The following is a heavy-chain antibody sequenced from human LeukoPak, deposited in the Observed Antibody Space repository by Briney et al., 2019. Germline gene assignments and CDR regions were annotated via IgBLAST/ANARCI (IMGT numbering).Heavy chain of an antibody. J-gene: IGHJ5*02. D-gene: IGHD5-18*01. CDR1: GYTFTGYF. V-gene: IGHV1-2*02. Sequence: GASVKVSCKASGYTFTGYFMHWVRQAPGQGLEWMGWINPNSGDTNYAQKFQGRVTMTRDTSISTAYMELSRLRSDDTAVYYCARSDVDTAMVTSKNNWFDPWGQGTLVTVSS. CDR2: INPNSGDT. CDR3: ARSDVDTAMVTSKNNWFDP.